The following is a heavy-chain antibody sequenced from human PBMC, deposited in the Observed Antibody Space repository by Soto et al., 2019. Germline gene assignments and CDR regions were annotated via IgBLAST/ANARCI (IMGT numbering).Heavy chain of an antibody. CDR2: ISYSGST. V-gene: IGHV4-59*11. CDR3: ARADPDASVGY. D-gene: IGHD3-16*01. Sequence: SETLSLTCTVSGGSMSSHYWTWLRQPPGKGLEWIGYISYSGSTYYNPSLKSRVTISADTSRNQFSLKLSSVIAADTAVYYCARADPDASVGYWGQGTLLTVSS. CDR1: GGSMSSHY. J-gene: IGHJ4*02.